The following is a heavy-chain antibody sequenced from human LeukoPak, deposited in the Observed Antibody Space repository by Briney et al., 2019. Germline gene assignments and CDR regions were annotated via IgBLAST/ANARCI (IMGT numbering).Heavy chain of an antibody. J-gene: IGHJ5*02. Sequence: ASVKVSCKASGYTFTSYAMHWVRQAPGQRLEWMGWINAGNGNTKYSQKFQGRVTITRDTSASTAYTELSSLRSEDTAVYYCARAADYDILTTYWFDPWGQGTLVTVSS. D-gene: IGHD3-9*01. CDR1: GYTFTSYA. CDR2: INAGNGNT. V-gene: IGHV1-3*01. CDR3: ARAADYDILTTYWFDP.